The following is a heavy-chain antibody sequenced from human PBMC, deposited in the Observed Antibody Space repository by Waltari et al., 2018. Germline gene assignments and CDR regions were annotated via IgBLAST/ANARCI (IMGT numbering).Heavy chain of an antibody. CDR3: AKDITPGYSSSFENSYYYGMDV. V-gene: IGHV3-43*01. J-gene: IGHJ6*02. CDR2: GGST. D-gene: IGHD6-6*01. Sequence: GGSTYYADSVKGRFTISRDNSKNSLYLQMNSLRTEDTALYYCAKDITPGYSSSFENSYYYGMDVWGQGTTVTVSS.